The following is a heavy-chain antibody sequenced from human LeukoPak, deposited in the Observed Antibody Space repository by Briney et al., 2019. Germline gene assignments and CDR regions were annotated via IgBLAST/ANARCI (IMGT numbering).Heavy chain of an antibody. CDR2: IYTSGST. CDR1: GGSISSGSYY. Sequence: SQTLSLTCTVCGGSISSGSYYWSWIRQPAGKGLEWIGRIYTSGSTNYNPSLKSRVTISVDTSKNQFSLKLSSVTAADTAVYYCARALIVVVPAAMVWFDPWGQGTLVTVSS. CDR3: ARALIVVVPAAMVWFDP. J-gene: IGHJ5*02. D-gene: IGHD2-2*01. V-gene: IGHV4-61*02.